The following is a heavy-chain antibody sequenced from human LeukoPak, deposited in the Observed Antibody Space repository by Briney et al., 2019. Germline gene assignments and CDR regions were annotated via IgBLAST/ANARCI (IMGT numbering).Heavy chain of an antibody. CDR1: GFTFSSYD. CDR3: ARERRSTISGWYLEASDI. Sequence: GGSLRLSCAASGFTFSSYDMHWVRQATGKVLEWVSAIGSGGDTYYAGSVKGRFTISRENAKNSLYLQMNSLRDGDTAVYYCARERRSTISGWYLEASDIWGQGTMVTVSS. D-gene: IGHD6-19*01. CDR2: IGSGGDT. J-gene: IGHJ3*02. V-gene: IGHV3-13*01.